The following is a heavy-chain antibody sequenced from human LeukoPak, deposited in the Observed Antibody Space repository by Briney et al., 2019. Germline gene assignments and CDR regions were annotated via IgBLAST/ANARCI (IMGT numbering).Heavy chain of an antibody. CDR1: GGSFSGYY. D-gene: IGHD2-15*01. CDR3: AREELLAEPYFDY. Sequence: SETLSLTCAVYGGSFSGYYWSWIRQPPGKGLEWIGEINHSGSTNYNPSLKSRVTISVDTSKNQVSLKLSSVTAADTAVYYCAREELLAEPYFDYWGQGTLVTVSP. V-gene: IGHV4-34*01. CDR2: INHSGST. J-gene: IGHJ4*02.